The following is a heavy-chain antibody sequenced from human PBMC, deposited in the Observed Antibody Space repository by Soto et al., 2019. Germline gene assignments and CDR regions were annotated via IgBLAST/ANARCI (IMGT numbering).Heavy chain of an antibody. V-gene: IGHV3-48*02. CDR1: GFTFSIYS. CDR2: INAGGGIT. CDR3: GRHVDTSMVTRCFDH. Sequence: PGGSLRLSCAGSGFTFSIYSMNWVRQAPGKGLEWVSYINAGGGITYYGDSVKGRFTVSRDNAKNSLYLQMNSLRDDDTAMYYWGRHVDTSMVTRCFDHWGRGTPVTV. J-gene: IGHJ5*02. D-gene: IGHD5-18*01.